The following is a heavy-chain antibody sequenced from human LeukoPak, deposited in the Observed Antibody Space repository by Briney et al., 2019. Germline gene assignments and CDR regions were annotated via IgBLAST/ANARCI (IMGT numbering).Heavy chain of an antibody. CDR1: GGSISSSSYY. CDR3: ARTLYSSSGPLDY. D-gene: IGHD6-13*01. V-gene: IGHV4-39*01. CDR2: IYYSGST. J-gene: IGHJ4*02. Sequence: SETLSLTCTVSGGSISSSSYYWGWIRQPPGKGLEWIGSIYYSGSTYYNPSLKSRDTISVDTSKNQFSLKLSSVTAADTAVYYCARTLYSSSGPLDYWGQGTLVTVSS.